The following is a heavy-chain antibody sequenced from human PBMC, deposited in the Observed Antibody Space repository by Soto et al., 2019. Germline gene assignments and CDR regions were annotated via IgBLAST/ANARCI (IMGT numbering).Heavy chain of an antibody. J-gene: IGHJ4*02. CDR2: ISYDGSNK. CDR1: GFTFSSYG. V-gene: IGHV3-30*18. Sequence: GGSLRLSCAASGFTFSSYGMHWARQAPGKGLEWVAVISYDGSNKYYADSVKGRFTISRDNSKNTLYLQMNSLRAEDTAVYYCAKDLGYCSSTSCYALKNWGQGTLVTVSS. D-gene: IGHD2-2*01. CDR3: AKDLGYCSSTSCYALKN.